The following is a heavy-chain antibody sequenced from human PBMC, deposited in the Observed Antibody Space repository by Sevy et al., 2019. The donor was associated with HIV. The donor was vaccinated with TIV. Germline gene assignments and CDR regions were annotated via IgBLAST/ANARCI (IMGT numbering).Heavy chain of an antibody. V-gene: IGHV3-49*03. Sequence: GGSLRLSCSASGFTFDDYAMRWFRQAPGKGLEWVGFIRGKGFGGTTEYAASVKGRFTISRDDSKSIAYLQMNSLKTEDAAVYYCTRGYDFWSGYYMDVWGKGTSVTVSS. D-gene: IGHD3-3*01. J-gene: IGHJ6*03. CDR3: TRGYDFWSGYYMDV. CDR1: GFTFDDYA. CDR2: IRGKGFGGTT.